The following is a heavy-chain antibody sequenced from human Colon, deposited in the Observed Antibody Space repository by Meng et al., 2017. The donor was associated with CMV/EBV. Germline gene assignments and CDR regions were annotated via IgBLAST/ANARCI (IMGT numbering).Heavy chain of an antibody. J-gene: IGHJ4*02. CDR3: ARGRSGSNWNYDG. Sequence: ASVKVSCKASGYTFTGYYKHWVRQAPGQGLEWMGWINPNSGGTNYAQKFQGRVTMTRDTSISTAYMELSRLRSDDTAVYYCARGRSGSNWNYDGWGQGTLVTVSS. CDR1: GYTFTGYY. D-gene: IGHD1-7*01. CDR2: INPNSGGT. V-gene: IGHV1-2*02.